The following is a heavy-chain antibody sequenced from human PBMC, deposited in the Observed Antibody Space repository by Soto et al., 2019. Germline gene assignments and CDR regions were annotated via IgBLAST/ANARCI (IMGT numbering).Heavy chain of an antibody. CDR1: GGSISSGGCR. CDR2: IYYSGST. D-gene: IGHD1-26*01. CDR3: ARVMGRFGSYFVF. Sequence: LEPLSLPCTVSGGSISSGGCRWIWKHPTTGKGLEWIGYIYYSGSTNYHPSLKSRVTISVDTSKNQFSLKLSSVTAADTALYYCARVMGRFGSYFVFWGQGTLVTVTS. V-gene: IGHV4-61*08. J-gene: IGHJ4*02.